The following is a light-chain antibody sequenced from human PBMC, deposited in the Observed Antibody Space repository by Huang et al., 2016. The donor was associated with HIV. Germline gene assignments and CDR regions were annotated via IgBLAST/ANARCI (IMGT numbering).Light chain of an antibody. J-gene: IGKJ1*01. CDR2: GDV. Sequence: EIVMTQSPVTLSVSPGEGVTLSCRASESVSRNLAWFQQKPGQAPRLLIYGDVKRATDIPARVSASGSGTEFTLTISSLQSDDFATYYCQQYNNWPPWTFGQGTRVDIK. V-gene: IGKV3-15*01. CDR1: ESVSRN. CDR3: QQYNNWPPWT.